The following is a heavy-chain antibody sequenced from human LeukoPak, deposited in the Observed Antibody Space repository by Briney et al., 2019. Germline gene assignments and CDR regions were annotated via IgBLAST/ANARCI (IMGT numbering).Heavy chain of an antibody. CDR1: GGSISSFSGYY. J-gene: IGHJ4*02. D-gene: IGHD6-13*01. CDR3: VRASTDSSSWYHYFDY. CDR2: IFHSGST. V-gene: IGHV4-61*08. Sequence: SETLSLTCSVSGGSISSFSGYYWSWIRQPPGKGLEWIGYIFHSGSTNYNPPLKSRVSISLDTSKSQFSLKLTSVTAADTAVYYCVRASTDSSSWYHYFDYWGQGTLVTVSS.